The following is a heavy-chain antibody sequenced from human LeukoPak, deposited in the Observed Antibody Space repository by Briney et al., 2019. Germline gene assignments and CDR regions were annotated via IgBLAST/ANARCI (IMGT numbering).Heavy chain of an antibody. V-gene: IGHV3-21*01. CDR1: GFTFSNYA. CDR2: ISGSSRYI. Sequence: GGSLRLSCAASGFTFSNYAMNWVRQAPGKGLEWVSSISGSSRYIYYADSVKGRFTISRDNAKNTLYLQMNSLRAEDTAVYYCARGSSVVGLDWGQGTLVTVPS. J-gene: IGHJ4*02. D-gene: IGHD2-15*01. CDR3: ARGSSVVGLD.